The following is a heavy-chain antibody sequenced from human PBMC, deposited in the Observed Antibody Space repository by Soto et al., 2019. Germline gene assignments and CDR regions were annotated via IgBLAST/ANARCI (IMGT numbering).Heavy chain of an antibody. CDR2: IYYSGST. J-gene: IGHJ4*02. CDR3: ARVGALWFGEGGDY. Sequence: QLQLQESGPGLVKPSETLSLTCTVSGGSISSSSYYWGWIRQPPGKGLEWIGSIYYSGSTYYNPSLQSRGTISVDPSENQFSLKLSSVTAADAAVYYCARVGALWFGEGGDYWGQGTLVTVSS. V-gene: IGHV4-39*01. D-gene: IGHD3-10*01. CDR1: GGSISSSSYY.